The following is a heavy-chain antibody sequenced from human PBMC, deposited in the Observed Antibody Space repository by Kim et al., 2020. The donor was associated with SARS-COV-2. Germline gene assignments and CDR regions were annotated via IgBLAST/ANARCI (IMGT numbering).Heavy chain of an antibody. V-gene: IGHV4-4*07. CDR1: GGSISNSY. D-gene: IGHD3-22*01. Sequence: SETLSLTCTVSGGSISNSYWSWIRQPAGKGLEWIGRIYTSGSTNYNPSLKSRVTMSVETSKNQFSLKLSSVTAADTAVYYCAVDLSYYDSSGYYSQNNWFDPWGQGTPVTVSS. J-gene: IGHJ5*02. CDR3: AVDLSYYDSSGYYSQNNWFDP. CDR2: IYTSGST.